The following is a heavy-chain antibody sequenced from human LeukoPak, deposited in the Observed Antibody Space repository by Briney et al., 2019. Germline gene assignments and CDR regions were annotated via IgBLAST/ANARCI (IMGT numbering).Heavy chain of an antibody. CDR1: GFTFSSYG. CDR3: AENPPGDSQYYFDY. J-gene: IGHJ4*02. D-gene: IGHD2-21*01. V-gene: IGHV3-30*02. Sequence: GGSLRLSCAASGFTFSSYGMHWVRQAPGKGLEWVTFIQYDGSNKYYADSVKGRFTISRDNSKNTLYLQMNSLRAEDTAVYYCAENPPGDSQYYFDYWGQGTLVTVSS. CDR2: IQYDGSNK.